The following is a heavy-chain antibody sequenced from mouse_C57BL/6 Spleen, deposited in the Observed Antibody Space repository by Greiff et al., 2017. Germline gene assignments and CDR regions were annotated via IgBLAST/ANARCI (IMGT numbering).Heavy chain of an antibody. J-gene: IGHJ2*01. V-gene: IGHV1-15*01. Sequence: QVQLQQSGAELVRPGASVTLSCKASGYTFTDYEMHWVKQTPVHGLEWIGAIDPETGGTAYNQKFKGKAILTADKSSSTAYMELRSLTSEDSAVYYCTRKGTGSSYDYFDYWGQGTTLTVSS. D-gene: IGHD1-1*01. CDR2: IDPETGGT. CDR3: TRKGTGSSYDYFDY. CDR1: GYTFTDYE.